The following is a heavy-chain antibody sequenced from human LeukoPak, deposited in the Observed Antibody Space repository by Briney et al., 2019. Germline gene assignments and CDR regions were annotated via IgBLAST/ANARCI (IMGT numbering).Heavy chain of an antibody. CDR1: GGTFGSYA. D-gene: IGHD2-15*01. J-gene: IGHJ5*02. Sequence: SVKVSCKASGGTFGSYAISWVRQAPGQGLEWMGGIIPIFGTANYAQKFQGRVTITADESTSTAYMELSSLRSEDTAVYYCARAIDDCSGGSCYQGYWFDPWGQGTLVTVSS. V-gene: IGHV1-69*13. CDR3: ARAIDDCSGGSCYQGYWFDP. CDR2: IIPIFGTA.